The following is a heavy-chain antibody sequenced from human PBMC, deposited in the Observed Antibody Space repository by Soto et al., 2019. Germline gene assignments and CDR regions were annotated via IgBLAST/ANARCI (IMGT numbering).Heavy chain of an antibody. D-gene: IGHD3-3*01. CDR1: GGSISSGDYY. CDR3: ARGRKPITIFGVASVQDV. J-gene: IGHJ6*02. CDR2: IYYSGST. V-gene: IGHV4-30-4*01. Sequence: KPSETLSLTCTVSGGSISSGDYYWSWIRQPPGKGLEWIGYIYYSGSTYYNPSLKSRVTISVDTSKNQFSLKLSSVTAADTAVYYCARGRKPITIFGVASVQDVWGQGTTVTVSS.